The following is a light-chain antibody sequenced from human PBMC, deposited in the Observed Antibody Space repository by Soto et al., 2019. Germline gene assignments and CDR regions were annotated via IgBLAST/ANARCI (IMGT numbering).Light chain of an antibody. J-gene: IGKJ4*01. Sequence: DTVLTQSPGTLSLSPGERAALSCRASQSVSSSYLAWYQQKPGQAPRLLIYGASNRATGIPDRFSGSGSGTDVTLTISRLEPEDFAVYYCQQYDNSPLTFGGGTKVEIK. V-gene: IGKV3-20*01. CDR1: QSVSSSY. CDR2: GAS. CDR3: QQYDNSPLT.